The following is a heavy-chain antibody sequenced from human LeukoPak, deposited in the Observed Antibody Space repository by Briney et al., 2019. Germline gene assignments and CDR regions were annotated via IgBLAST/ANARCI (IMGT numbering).Heavy chain of an antibody. D-gene: IGHD2-2*01. Sequence: GGSLRLSCAASGFTFSSYSMNWVRQAPGKGLEWVSYITSSSSTIYYADSVKGRFTISRDNAKNSLCLQMNGLRGEDTAVYYCARGAPRAYCSTTSCWGAFDIWGQGTMVTV. V-gene: IGHV3-48*01. CDR3: ARGAPRAYCSTTSCWGAFDI. CDR2: ITSSSSTI. J-gene: IGHJ3*02. CDR1: GFTFSSYS.